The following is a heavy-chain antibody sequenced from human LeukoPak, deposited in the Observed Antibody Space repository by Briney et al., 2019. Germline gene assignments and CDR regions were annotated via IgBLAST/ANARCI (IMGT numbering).Heavy chain of an antibody. CDR3: ARDPIPYGSGSYAY. CDR1: GFTFSSYW. CDR2: INHNGNVN. V-gene: IGHV3-7*03. D-gene: IGHD3-10*01. Sequence: GGSLRLSCAASGFTFSSYWMNWARQAPGKGLEWVASINHNGNVNYYVDSVKGRFTISRDNAKNSLYLQMSNLRAEDTAVYYCARDPIPYGSGSYAYWGQGTLVTVSS. J-gene: IGHJ4*02.